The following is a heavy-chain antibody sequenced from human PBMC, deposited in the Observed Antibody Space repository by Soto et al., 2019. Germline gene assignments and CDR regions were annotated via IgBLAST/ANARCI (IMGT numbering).Heavy chain of an antibody. CDR3: AKMNDFWSGYYSAYYFDY. V-gene: IGHV3-23*01. Sequence: GGSLRLSCAASGFTFSTYAMSWVRQAPGMGLEWVSGISGSGGRTYYADSVKGRFTISRDTSKNTVYLQMNSLRAEETAVYYCAKMNDFWSGYYSAYYFDYWGPGTLVTGSS. CDR2: ISGSGGRT. D-gene: IGHD3-3*01. CDR1: GFTFSTYA. J-gene: IGHJ4*02.